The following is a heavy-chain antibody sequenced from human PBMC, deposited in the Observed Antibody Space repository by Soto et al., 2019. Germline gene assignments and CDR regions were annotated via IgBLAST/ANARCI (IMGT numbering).Heavy chain of an antibody. V-gene: IGHV3-53*05. D-gene: IGHD6-25*01. CDR3: ASPQGGSSGWDNWFDP. J-gene: IGHJ5*02. CDR2: IYSGGST. CDR1: GFTVSSNY. Sequence: PGGSLRLSCAASGFTVSSNYMSWVRQAPGKGLEWVSVIYSGGSTYYADSVKGRFTISVDTSKNQFSLKLSSVTAADTAVYYCASPQGGSSGWDNWFDPWGQGTLVTVSS.